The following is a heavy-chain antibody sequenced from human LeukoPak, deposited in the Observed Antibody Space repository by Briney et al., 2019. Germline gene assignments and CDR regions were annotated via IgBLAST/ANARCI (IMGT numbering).Heavy chain of an antibody. D-gene: IGHD1-26*01. CDR1: GYTFSSYA. CDR2: INHSGST. V-gene: IGHV4-34*01. J-gene: IGHJ3*02. CDR3: ARVRCIAGAWTDQDAFDN. Sequence: PSETLTLSCAVYGYTFSSYAMSWIRQPPGKGLEWIGEINHSGSTNYNPSLKSRVTISVDTSKNQFSLKLSSVTAADTAVYYCARVRCIAGAWTDQDAFDNWGQGTMVTVSS.